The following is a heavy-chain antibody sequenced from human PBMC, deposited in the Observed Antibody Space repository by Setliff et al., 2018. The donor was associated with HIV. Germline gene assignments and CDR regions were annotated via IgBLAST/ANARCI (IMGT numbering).Heavy chain of an antibody. CDR2: ISSSSYYI. J-gene: IGHJ4*02. Sequence: GGSLRLSCAASGFTFSSYTMNWVRQAPGKGLEWVSSISSSSYYIYYADSVKGRFTISRDSAKNSLFLQMNSLRAEDTAVYYCASIELAAMVPVDYWGQGTLVTVSA. D-gene: IGHD5-18*01. CDR3: ASIELAAMVPVDY. V-gene: IGHV3-21*01. CDR1: GFTFSSYT.